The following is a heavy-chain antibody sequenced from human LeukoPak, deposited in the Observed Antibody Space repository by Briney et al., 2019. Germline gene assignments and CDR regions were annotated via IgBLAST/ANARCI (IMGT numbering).Heavy chain of an antibody. V-gene: IGHV1-2*02. CDR3: ARDPLDGNFYFDY. D-gene: IGHD5-24*01. Sequence: ASVKVSCKTTGHNLSVYHAHWVRQAPGQGLEWMGWFNGNGGGTKYAQTFQGRVTMTRDTSIDTDYMELTSLISDDKAVYYCARDPLDGNFYFDYWGQGTLVTVAS. J-gene: IGHJ4*02. CDR2: FNGNGGGT. CDR1: GHNLSVYH.